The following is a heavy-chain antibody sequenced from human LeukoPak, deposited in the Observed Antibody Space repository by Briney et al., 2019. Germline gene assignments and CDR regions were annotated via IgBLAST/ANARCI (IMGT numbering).Heavy chain of an antibody. CDR3: ATMFGELYDY. V-gene: IGHV1-24*01. Sequence: ASVKVSCKVSGYTISEVSIHWVRQAPGKGLEWMGGLDPEDDKRFYAQKFQGRVTMTTDTSTSTAYMELRSLRSDDTAVYYCATMFGELYDYWGQGTLVTVSS. CDR2: LDPEDDKR. CDR1: GYTISEVS. D-gene: IGHD3-10*02. J-gene: IGHJ4*02.